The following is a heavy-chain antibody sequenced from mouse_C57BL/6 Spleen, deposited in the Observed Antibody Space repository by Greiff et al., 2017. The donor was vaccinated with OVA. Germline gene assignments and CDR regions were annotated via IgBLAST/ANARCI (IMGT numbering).Heavy chain of an antibody. CDR2: ISSGGDYI. Sequence: EVNVVESGEGLVKPGGSLKLSCAASGFTFSSYAMSWVRQTPEKRLEWVAYISSGGDYIYYADTVKGRFTISRDNARNTLYLQWSSRKSGDTAMYYCTRGYDGFDYWGQGTTLTVSS. V-gene: IGHV5-9-1*02. CDR1: GFTFSSYA. D-gene: IGHD2-3*01. J-gene: IGHJ2*01. CDR3: TRGYDGFDY.